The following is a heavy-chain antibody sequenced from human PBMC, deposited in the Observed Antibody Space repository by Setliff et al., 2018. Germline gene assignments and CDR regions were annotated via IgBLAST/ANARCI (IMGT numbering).Heavy chain of an antibody. CDR3: ARHNLHGTATTFAFDI. D-gene: IGHD2-21*02. CDR2: ISDSGST. Sequence: PSETLSLTCTVSGGSINSYYWSWIRQPPGKGLEWIAYISDSGSTNYNPSLKSRVPISLDTSKNQFSLKLSSVTAADTAVYYCARHNLHGTATTFAFDIWGQGTMVTVSS. V-gene: IGHV4-59*08. J-gene: IGHJ3*02. CDR1: GGSINSYY.